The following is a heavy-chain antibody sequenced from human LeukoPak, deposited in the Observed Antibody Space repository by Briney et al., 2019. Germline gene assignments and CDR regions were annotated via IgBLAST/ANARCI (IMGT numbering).Heavy chain of an antibody. CDR3: ASFTFDACDI. CDR2: IYPGDSDT. V-gene: IGHV5-51*01. CDR1: GYSCISYW. J-gene: IGHJ3*02. Sequence: GESLKISCKGSGYSCISYWFGWVGQMPGKGLEWMGIIYPGDSDTRYSPSFQGQVTISADKSISTAYLQWSSLKASDTAMYYGASFTFDACDIWGQGTMVTVSS.